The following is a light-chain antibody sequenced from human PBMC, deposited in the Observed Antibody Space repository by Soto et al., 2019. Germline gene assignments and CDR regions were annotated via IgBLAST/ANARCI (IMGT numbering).Light chain of an antibody. CDR3: QQSYSPPPVT. V-gene: IGKV1-39*01. Sequence: DTPMTQSPSSLSASVGGRVTITCRASQSISSYLNWYQQKPGKAPKLLIYAASRLQSGVPTRFSGSGAGTDFSLTISSLQPEDSATYYCQQSYSPPPVTFGQGTRLEIK. J-gene: IGKJ5*01. CDR1: QSISSY. CDR2: AAS.